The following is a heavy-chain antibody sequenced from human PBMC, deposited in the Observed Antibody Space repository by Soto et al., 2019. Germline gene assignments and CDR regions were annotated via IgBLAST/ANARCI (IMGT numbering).Heavy chain of an antibody. Sequence: QVQLVESGGGVVQPGRSLRLSCAASGFTFSSYGMHWVRQAPGKGLEWVAVIWYDGSNKYYADSVKGRFTISRDNSKNTLYRQRKSRGAEDTAGYYWARERGGGFGELLSFDYWGQGTLVTVSS. CDR2: IWYDGSNK. V-gene: IGHV3-33*01. J-gene: IGHJ4*02. CDR3: ARERGGGFGELLSFDY. CDR1: GFTFSSYG. D-gene: IGHD3-10*01.